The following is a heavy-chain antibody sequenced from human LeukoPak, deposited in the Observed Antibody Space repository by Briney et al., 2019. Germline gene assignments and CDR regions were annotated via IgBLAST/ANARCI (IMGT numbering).Heavy chain of an antibody. D-gene: IGHD6-6*01. V-gene: IGHV1-18*01. J-gene: IGHJ5*02. CDR2: ISAYNGNT. CDR1: GYTFTTYG. Sequence: ASVKVSCKASGYTFTTYGINWVRQAPGQGLEWMGWISAYNGNTNYAQNLQGRVTLTTDTSASTAYMELSSLRSDDTAVYYCARDLIAARPGWFDPWGQGTLVTVSS. CDR3: ARDLIAARPGWFDP.